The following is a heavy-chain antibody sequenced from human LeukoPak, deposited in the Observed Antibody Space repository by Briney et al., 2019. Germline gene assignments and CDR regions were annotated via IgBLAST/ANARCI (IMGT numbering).Heavy chain of an antibody. Sequence: ASVKVSCKASGYSVHAYNMHWVRQAPGQGLEWMGWINHKSGGANYAQKFQDRVTMTWDTSISTAYMELRRLRSDDTAVYDCAREYILTRYYGDYWGQGTLVTVSS. CDR2: INHKSGGA. V-gene: IGHV1-2*02. D-gene: IGHD3-9*01. CDR3: AREYILTRYYGDY. J-gene: IGHJ4*02. CDR1: GYSVHAYN.